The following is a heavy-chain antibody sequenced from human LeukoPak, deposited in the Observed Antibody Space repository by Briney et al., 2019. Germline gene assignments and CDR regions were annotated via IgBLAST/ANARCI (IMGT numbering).Heavy chain of an antibody. CDR1: GFTFSSYS. Sequence: GGSLRLSCAASGFTFSSYSMNWVRQAPGKGLEWVSSISSGSSYIYYADSVKGRFTISRDNAKNSLYLQMNSLRAEDAAVYYCARPQQYYYGSGSYYYFDYWGQGTLVTVSS. CDR2: ISSGSSYI. V-gene: IGHV3-21*01. CDR3: ARPQQYYYGSGSYYYFDY. D-gene: IGHD3-10*01. J-gene: IGHJ4*02.